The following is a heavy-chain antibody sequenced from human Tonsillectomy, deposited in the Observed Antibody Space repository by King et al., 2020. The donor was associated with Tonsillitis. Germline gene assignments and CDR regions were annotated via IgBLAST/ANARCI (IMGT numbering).Heavy chain of an antibody. Sequence: DVQLVESGGGLVQPGGSLRLSCSASGFTFSSYAMHWVRQAPGKGLEYVSAIGNNGDSTYYADSVKGRFTISRDNSKNTLYLQMSSLRPEDTAVYYCVVSYSTSSPYKGWDYWGQGTLVTVSS. V-gene: IGHV3-64D*06. J-gene: IGHJ4*02. CDR2: IGNNGDST. CDR1: GFTFSSYA. D-gene: IGHD6-6*01. CDR3: VVSYSTSSPYKGWDY.